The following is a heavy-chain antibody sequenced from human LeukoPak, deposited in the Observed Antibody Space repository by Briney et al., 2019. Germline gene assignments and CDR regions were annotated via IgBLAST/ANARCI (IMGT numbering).Heavy chain of an antibody. V-gene: IGHV3-30-3*01. D-gene: IGHD3-3*01. CDR2: ISYDGSNK. CDR1: GFTFSSYA. Sequence: AGSLTFSGAASGFTFSSYAMHWVRQAQGKGLEWVAVISYDGSNKYYADSVKGRFTTSRDNSKNTLYLQMNSLRAEDTAVYYCARGMDVLRFLEWLGDIDYWGQGTLVTVSS. J-gene: IGHJ4*02. CDR3: ARGMDVLRFLEWLGDIDY.